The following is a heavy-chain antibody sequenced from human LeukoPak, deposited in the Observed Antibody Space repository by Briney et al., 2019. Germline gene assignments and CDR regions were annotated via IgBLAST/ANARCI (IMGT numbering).Heavy chain of an antibody. D-gene: IGHD3-16*01. CDR1: GCTFTSYD. V-gene: IGHV1-8*01. CDR2: MNPNSGNT. J-gene: IGHJ5*02. CDR3: AIGSVYDYVWGNVP. Sequence: ASVKVPCKASGCTFTSYDINWVRQATGQGLEWMGWMNPNSGNTGYAQKFQGRVTMTRNTSISTAYMELSSLRSEDTAVYYCAIGSVYDYVWGNVPWGQGTLVTVSP.